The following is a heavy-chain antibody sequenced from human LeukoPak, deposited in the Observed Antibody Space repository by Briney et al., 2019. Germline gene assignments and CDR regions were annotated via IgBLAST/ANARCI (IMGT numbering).Heavy chain of an antibody. CDR1: GFTFSNYW. CDR2: VNSDGSST. D-gene: IGHD6-19*01. CDR3: ARAQAVAGTGGFDP. J-gene: IGHJ5*02. V-gene: IGHV3-74*01. Sequence: GGSLRLSCAASGFTFSNYWMHWVRQAPGKGLVWVSRVNSDGSSTSYADSVKGRFTISRDNAKNTVYLQMKSLRDDDTAVYYCARAQAVAGTGGFDPWGQGTLVTVSS.